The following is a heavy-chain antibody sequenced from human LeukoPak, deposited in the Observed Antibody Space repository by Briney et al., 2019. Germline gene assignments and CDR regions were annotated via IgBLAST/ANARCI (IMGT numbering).Heavy chain of an antibody. Sequence: RAGGSLRLSCAASGFTFSSYRMSWVRQAPGKGLEWVANIKQDGSEKYYVDSVKGRFTISRDNAKNSLYLQMNSLRAEDTAVYYCARVNDYEDIDYWGQGTLVTVSS. V-gene: IGHV3-7*01. CDR3: ARVNDYEDIDY. CDR2: IKQDGSEK. CDR1: GFTFSSYR. J-gene: IGHJ4*02. D-gene: IGHD4-17*01.